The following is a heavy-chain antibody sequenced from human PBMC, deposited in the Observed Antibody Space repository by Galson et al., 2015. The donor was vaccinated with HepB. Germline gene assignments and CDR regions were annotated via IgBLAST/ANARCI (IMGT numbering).Heavy chain of an antibody. CDR1: GDSVPSYGAA. CDR3: ARSAGDLDY. CDR2: TYYRSKWSY. V-gene: IGHV6-1*01. J-gene: IGHJ4*02. Sequence: CAISGDSVPSYGAAWHWIRPSPPRGLEWPGRTYYRSKWSYGYAVSVKRRITINPDTSKNQFSLHLNSVTPEDAAVYYCARSAGDLDYWGQGILVTVSS. D-gene: IGHD2-21*02.